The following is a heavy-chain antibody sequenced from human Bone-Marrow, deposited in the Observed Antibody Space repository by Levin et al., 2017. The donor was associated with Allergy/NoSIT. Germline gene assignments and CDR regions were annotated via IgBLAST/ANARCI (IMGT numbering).Heavy chain of an antibody. CDR1: GFTFEDNG. J-gene: IGHJ3*01. CDR3: ARDGSSSWFDDAFGV. Sequence: GGSLRLSCAISGFTFEDNGMSWVRLVPEKGLQWVASINWNGDTRLYVDSVKGRFTISRDQAKSSLYLEMTSLRDEDTALYYCARDGSSSWFDDAFGVWGRGTMVTVSS. CDR2: INWNGDTR. D-gene: IGHD6-13*01. V-gene: IGHV3-20*04.